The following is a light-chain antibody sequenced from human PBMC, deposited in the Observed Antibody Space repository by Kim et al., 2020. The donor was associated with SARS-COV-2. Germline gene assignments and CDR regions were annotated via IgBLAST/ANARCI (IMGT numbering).Light chain of an antibody. CDR2: DVS. CDR3: SSYTSSSNWV. CDR1: SSDVGGYNY. V-gene: IGLV2-14*03. J-gene: IGLJ3*02. Sequence: QSALTQPASVSGSPGQSITISCTGTSSDVGGYNYVSWYQQHPGKAPKLMIYDVSNRPSGVSNRFSGSKSGNTASLTISGLQAEDGADYYCSSYTSSSNWVFGGGTQLTVL.